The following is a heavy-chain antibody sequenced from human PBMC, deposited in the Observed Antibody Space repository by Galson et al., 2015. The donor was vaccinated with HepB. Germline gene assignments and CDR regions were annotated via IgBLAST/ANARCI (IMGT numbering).Heavy chain of an antibody. CDR1: GFTFSSYA. CDR3: ARECLSSSIYYLDY. V-gene: IGHV3-30-3*01. J-gene: IGHJ4*02. Sequence: SLRLSCAASGFTFSSYAMHWVRQAPGKGLEWVALISYDGSNKYYADSVKGRFTISRDNSKNTLYLQMNSLRAEDTAVYYCARECLSSSIYYLDYWGQGTLVTVSS. CDR2: ISYDGSNK. D-gene: IGHD6-13*01.